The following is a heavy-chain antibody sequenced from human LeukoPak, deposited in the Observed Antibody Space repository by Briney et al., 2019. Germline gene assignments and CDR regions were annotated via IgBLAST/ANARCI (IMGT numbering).Heavy chain of an antibody. J-gene: IGHJ4*02. D-gene: IGHD2-2*01. CDR1: GFTFSSYS. CDR2: ISSSSSYI. CDR3: ARVLPTISGYAGQGSFDY. Sequence: GGSLRLSCAASGFTFSSYSMNWVRQAPGKGLEGVSCISSSSSYIYYADSVKGRFTISRDNAKNSLYLQMNSVRAEDTAVYYCARVLPTISGYAGQGSFDYWGQGTLVTVSS. V-gene: IGHV3-21*01.